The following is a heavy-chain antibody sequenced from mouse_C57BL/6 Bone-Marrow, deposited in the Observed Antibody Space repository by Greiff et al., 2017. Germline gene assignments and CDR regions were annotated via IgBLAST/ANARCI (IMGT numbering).Heavy chain of an antibody. D-gene: IGHD3-2*02. CDR1: GFSLNSYA. CDR3: ARKSSGYGWFAY. Sequence: QVQLKESGPGLVAPSQSLSITCTVSGFSLNSYAISWVRQPPGKGLEWLGVIWTGRGTNYISALMSRLSISKDNSKSHVFLKMNSLQTYDTARYYCARKSSGYGWFAYWGQGTLVTVSA. CDR2: IWTGRGT. V-gene: IGHV2-9-1*01. J-gene: IGHJ3*01.